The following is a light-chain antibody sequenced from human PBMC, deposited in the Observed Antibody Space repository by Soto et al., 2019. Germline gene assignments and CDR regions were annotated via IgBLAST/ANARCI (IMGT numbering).Light chain of an antibody. J-gene: IGKJ2*01. Sequence: EIVLTQSPATLSLSPGERATLSCRASQSVSSYLAWYQQKPGQAPRLLIYDASNRATGIPARFSGGGSGTDLPLTISSLEPEDFEVYYCQQRFNWPRFTFGQGTKLEIK. CDR2: DAS. CDR1: QSVSSY. CDR3: QQRFNWPRFT. V-gene: IGKV3-11*01.